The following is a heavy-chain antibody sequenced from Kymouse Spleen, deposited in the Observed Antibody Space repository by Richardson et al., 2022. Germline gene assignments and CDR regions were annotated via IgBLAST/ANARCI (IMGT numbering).Heavy chain of an antibody. CDR3: ARRDYGSGSYYRYNWFDP. CDR1: GGSFSGYY. D-gene: IGHD3-10*01. J-gene: IGHJ5*02. CDR2: INHSGST. V-gene: IGHV4-34*01. Sequence: QVQLQQWGAGLLKPSETLSLTCAVYGGSFSGYYWSWIRQPPGKGLEWIGEINHSGSTNYNPSLKSRVTISVDTSKNQFSLKLSSVTAADTAVYYCARRDYGSGSYYRYNWFDPWGQGTLVTVSS.